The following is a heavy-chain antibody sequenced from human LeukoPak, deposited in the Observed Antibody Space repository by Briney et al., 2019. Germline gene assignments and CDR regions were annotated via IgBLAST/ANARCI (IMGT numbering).Heavy chain of an antibody. V-gene: IGHV3-7*01. J-gene: IGHJ3*02. Sequence: PGGSLRLSCAASGFTFSNAWMSWVRQAPGKGLEWVANIKQDGSEKYYVDSVKGRFTISRDNAKNSLYLQMNSLRAEDTAVYYCARGIGVGPLGAFDIWGQGTMVTVSS. CDR2: IKQDGSEK. CDR1: GFTFSNAW. CDR3: ARGIGVGPLGAFDI. D-gene: IGHD3-3*01.